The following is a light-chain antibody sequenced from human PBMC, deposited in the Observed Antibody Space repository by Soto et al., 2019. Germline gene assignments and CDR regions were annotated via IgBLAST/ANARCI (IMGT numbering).Light chain of an antibody. CDR2: GAS. J-gene: IGKJ4*01. Sequence: EIVLTLSPGTLSLSPGERATLSCRASQSVSSSYLAWYQQKPGQAPRLLIYGASRRATGIPDRFSGSGSGTDFTLTISRLEPEDFAVYYCQHYGTSPLTFGGGTKVEI. CDR3: QHYGTSPLT. CDR1: QSVSSSY. V-gene: IGKV3-20*01.